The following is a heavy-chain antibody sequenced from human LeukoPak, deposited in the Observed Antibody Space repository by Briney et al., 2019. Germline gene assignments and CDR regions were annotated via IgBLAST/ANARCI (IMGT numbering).Heavy chain of an antibody. Sequence: SETLSLTCTVSGGSISSGDYYWSWIRQPPGKGLEWIGEINHSGSTNYNPSLKSRVTISVDTSKNQFSLKLSSVTAADTAVYYCARGRYYYYDSSGYYPYPGAFDYWGQGTLVTVSS. CDR3: ARGRYYYYDSSGYYPYPGAFDY. J-gene: IGHJ4*02. CDR1: GGSISSGDYY. D-gene: IGHD3-22*01. CDR2: INHSGST. V-gene: IGHV4-39*07.